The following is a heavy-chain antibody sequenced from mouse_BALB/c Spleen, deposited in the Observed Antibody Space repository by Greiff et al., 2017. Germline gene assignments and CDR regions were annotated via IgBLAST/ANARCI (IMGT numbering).Heavy chain of an antibody. CDR1: GFSLTSYG. D-gene: IGHD1-1*01. V-gene: IGHV2-9*02. Sequence: VQGVESGPGLVAPSQSLSITCTVSGFSLTSYGVHWVRQPPGKGLEWLGVIWAGGSTNYNSALMSRLSISKDNSKSQVFLKMNSLQTDDTAMYYCARPYYYGSSYWYFDVWGAGTTVTVSS. J-gene: IGHJ1*01. CDR2: IWAGGST. CDR3: ARPYYYGSSYWYFDV.